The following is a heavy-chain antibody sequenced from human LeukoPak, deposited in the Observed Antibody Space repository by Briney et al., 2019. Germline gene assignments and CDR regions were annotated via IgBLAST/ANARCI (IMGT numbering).Heavy chain of an antibody. V-gene: IGHV3-48*01. CDR1: GFTFSSYS. D-gene: IGHD2/OR15-2a*01. J-gene: IGHJ4*02. CDR2: ISSSSSTI. CDR3: AREGPRGNSQFDY. Sequence: GGSLRLSCAASGFTFSSYSMNWVRQAPGKGLEWVSYISSSSSTIYYADSVKGRFTISRDNSKNTLYLQMNSLRAEDTAVYYCAREGPRGNSQFDYWGQGTLVTVSS.